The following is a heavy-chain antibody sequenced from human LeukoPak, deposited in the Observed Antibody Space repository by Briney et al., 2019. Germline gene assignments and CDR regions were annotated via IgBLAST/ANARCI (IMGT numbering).Heavy chain of an antibody. CDR3: ARRDGYDFDY. Sequence: GGSLRLSCAASGFTFSSYGMHWVRQAPGKGLEWVAVIWYDGTNKYYADSVKGRFTISRDNSKNTLYLQTDSLSAEDTAVYYCARRDGYDFDYWGQGTLVTVSS. CDR2: IWYDGTNK. CDR1: GFTFSSYG. D-gene: IGHD5-24*01. J-gene: IGHJ4*02. V-gene: IGHV3-33*01.